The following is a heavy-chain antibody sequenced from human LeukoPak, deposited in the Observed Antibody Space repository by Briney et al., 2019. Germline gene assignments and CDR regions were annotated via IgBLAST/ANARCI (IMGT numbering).Heavy chain of an antibody. J-gene: IGHJ4*02. D-gene: IGHD6-19*01. CDR2: IFYSGIT. CDR1: GDSISSYD. Sequence: SETLSLTCTVSGDSISSYDWSWIRQHPGKGLDWIGYIFYSGITNYNPSLKSRVTISVDTSKSQFSLKLSSVTAADTAIYYCARYNSGWSYFDYWGQGTLVTAPS. CDR3: ARYNSGWSYFDY. V-gene: IGHV4-59*01.